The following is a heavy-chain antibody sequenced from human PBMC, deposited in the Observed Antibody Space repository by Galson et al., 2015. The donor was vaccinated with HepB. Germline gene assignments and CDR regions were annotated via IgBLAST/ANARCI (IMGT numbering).Heavy chain of an antibody. CDR3: ARDWGPLDILTGYSLSY. V-gene: IGHV1-2*02. J-gene: IGHJ4*02. CDR2: INPNSGGT. D-gene: IGHD3-9*01. CDR1: GYTFTGYY. Sequence: SVKVSCKASGYTFTGYYMHWVRQAPGQGLEWMGWINPNSGGTNYAQKFQGRVTMTRDTSISTAYMELSRLRSDDTAVYYCARDWGPLDILTGYSLSYWGQGTLVTVSS.